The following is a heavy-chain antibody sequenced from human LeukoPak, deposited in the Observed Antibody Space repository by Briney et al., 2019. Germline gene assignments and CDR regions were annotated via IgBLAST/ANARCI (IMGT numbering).Heavy chain of an antibody. V-gene: IGHV3-64*04. D-gene: IGHD3-3*01. CDR2: ISSNGGST. Sequence: QSGGSLRLSCSASGFTFSSYAMHWVRQAPGKGLEYVSAISSNGGSTYYADSVKGRFTISRDDSKNTLYLQMNSLRAEDTAVYYCAKGPLNYDFWSGEGGMDVWGQGTTVTVSS. J-gene: IGHJ6*02. CDR1: GFTFSSYA. CDR3: AKGPLNYDFWSGEGGMDV.